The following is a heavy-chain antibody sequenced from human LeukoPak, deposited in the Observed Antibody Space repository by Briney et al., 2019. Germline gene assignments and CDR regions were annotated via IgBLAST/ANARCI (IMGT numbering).Heavy chain of an antibody. D-gene: IGHD3-9*01. V-gene: IGHV3-30*18. CDR2: ISYDGSNK. Sequence: GRSLRLSCAASGFTFSSYGMHWVRQAPGKGLEWVAVISYDGSNKYYADSVKGRFTISRDNSKNTLYLQMNSLRAEDTAAYYCAKDTYYDILTGIGDYWGQGTLVTVSS. CDR1: GFTFSSYG. J-gene: IGHJ4*02. CDR3: AKDTYYDILTGIGDY.